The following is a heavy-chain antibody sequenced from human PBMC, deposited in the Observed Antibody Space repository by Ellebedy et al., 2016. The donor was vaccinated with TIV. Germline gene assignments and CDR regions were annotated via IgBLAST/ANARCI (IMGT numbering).Heavy chain of an antibody. V-gene: IGHV1-2*02. Sequence: AASVKVSCKASGYTFTASYIHWVRQAPGQGLEWLGWINPKNGATNDGQKFQGRVTLTRDTSISTAYMELSRLTSDDTAVYYCARDAGFAWFESWGQGTLVTVSS. D-gene: IGHD3-3*01. CDR2: INPKNGAT. J-gene: IGHJ5*01. CDR1: GYTFTASY. CDR3: ARDAGFAWFES.